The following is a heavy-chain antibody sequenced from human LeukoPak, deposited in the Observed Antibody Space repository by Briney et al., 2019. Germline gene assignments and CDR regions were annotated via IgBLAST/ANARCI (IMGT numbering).Heavy chain of an antibody. Sequence: ASVKVSCKASGYTFTSYAIHWVRQAPGHRLEWMGWINAAYGNTKYSQKFQDRVTITRGTSASTAYMELSSLTSEDTAVYYCARPLDRDYYYYGMDVWGQGTTVIVSS. V-gene: IGHV1-3*01. CDR1: GYTFTSYA. J-gene: IGHJ6*02. D-gene: IGHD1-1*01. CDR3: ARPLDRDYYYYGMDV. CDR2: INAAYGNT.